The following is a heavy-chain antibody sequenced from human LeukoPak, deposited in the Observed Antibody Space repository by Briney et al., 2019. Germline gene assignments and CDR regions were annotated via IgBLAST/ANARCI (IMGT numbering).Heavy chain of an antibody. Sequence: GESMKISCEVYGYSFTTYWLGWVRQMPGKGLEWMGTFNPGDSDIRYSPSFQGQVTISADKSISTAYLQWSSLKASDTAMYYCARHVSSSRVAFDIWGQGTMVTVSS. V-gene: IGHV5-51*01. D-gene: IGHD2-2*01. J-gene: IGHJ3*02. CDR1: GYSFTTYW. CDR3: ARHVSSSRVAFDI. CDR2: FNPGDSDI.